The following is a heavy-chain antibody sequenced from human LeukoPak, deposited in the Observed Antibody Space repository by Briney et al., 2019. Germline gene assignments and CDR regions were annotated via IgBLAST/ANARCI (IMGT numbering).Heavy chain of an antibody. CDR2: MYDREKT. CDR1: GGSISFGGYY. Sequence: SQTLSLTCTVSGGSISFGGYYWSWIRQLPGKGLEWIGYMYDREKTDYNPSLRSRVTISVDTSKNQFSLKLSSVTAADTAVYYCARGPPPDFDCWGQGTLVTVSS. V-gene: IGHV4-31*03. CDR3: ARGPPPDFDC. J-gene: IGHJ4*02.